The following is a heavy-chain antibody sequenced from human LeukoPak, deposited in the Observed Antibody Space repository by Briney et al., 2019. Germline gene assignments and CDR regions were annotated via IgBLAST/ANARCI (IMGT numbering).Heavy chain of an antibody. CDR3: AGPPGWYFDL. J-gene: IGHJ2*01. CDR2: IYYSGST. CDR1: GGSISSYY. Sequence: PSGTLSLTCTVSGGSISSYYWSWIRQPPGKGLEWIGYIYYSGSTNYNPSLKSRVTISVDTSKNQFSLKLSSVTAADTAVYYCAGPPGWYFDLWSRGTLVTVSS. V-gene: IGHV4-59*08.